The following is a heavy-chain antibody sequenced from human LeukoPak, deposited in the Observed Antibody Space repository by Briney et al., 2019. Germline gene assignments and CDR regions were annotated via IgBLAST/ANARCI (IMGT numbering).Heavy chain of an antibody. CDR1: GFTFSSYG. CDR3: AKDSSSGWYGGVDY. J-gene: IGHJ4*02. V-gene: IGHV3-30*18. D-gene: IGHD6-19*01. CDR2: ISYDGSNK. Sequence: GGSLRLSCAASGFTFSSYGMHWVRQAPGKGLEWVAVISYDGSNKYYADSVKGRFTISRDNSKSTLYLQMNSLRAEDTAVYYCAKDSSSGWYGGVDYWGQGTLVTVSS.